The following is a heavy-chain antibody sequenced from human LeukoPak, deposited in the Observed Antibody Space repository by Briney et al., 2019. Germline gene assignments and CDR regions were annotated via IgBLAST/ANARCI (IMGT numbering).Heavy chain of an antibody. Sequence: GGSLRLSCAASGFTFSSYAMSWVRQAPGKGLEWVSAISGSGGSTYYADSVKGRFTISRDNTKNTLYLQMNSLRAEDTAVYYCAKADDFWSGYYSHWGQGTLVTVSS. CDR3: AKADDFWSGYYSH. CDR1: GFTFSSYA. D-gene: IGHD3-3*01. V-gene: IGHV3-23*01. J-gene: IGHJ4*02. CDR2: ISGSGGST.